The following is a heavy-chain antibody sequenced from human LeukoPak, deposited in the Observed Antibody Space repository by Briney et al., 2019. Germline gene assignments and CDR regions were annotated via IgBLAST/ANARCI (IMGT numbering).Heavy chain of an antibody. CDR1: GFMFSDPW. CDR3: ARGGGLDV. CDR2: INHNGNVD. V-gene: IGHV3-7*03. D-gene: IGHD3-16*01. J-gene: IGHJ6*02. Sequence: PGGSLRLSRAASGFMFSDPWMHWVRRAPGKGLEWVASINHNGNVDYYVDSVKGRFTISRDNAKNSLYLQMSNLRAEDTAVYFCARGGGLDVWGQGATVTVSS.